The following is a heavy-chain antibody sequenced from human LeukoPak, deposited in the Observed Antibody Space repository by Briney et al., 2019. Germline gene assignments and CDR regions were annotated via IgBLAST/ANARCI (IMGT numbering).Heavy chain of an antibody. J-gene: IGHJ3*02. D-gene: IGHD6-25*01. Sequence: SETLSLTCTVSGDSISSSTYYWGWIRQPPGKGLEWIGSIYYSGSTYYNPSLKSRVTISVDTSKNQFSLELSSVTAADTAVYYCARPIGYLKSRAFDIWGQGTMVTVSS. CDR2: IYYSGST. CDR3: ARPIGYLKSRAFDI. V-gene: IGHV4-39*01. CDR1: GDSISSSTYY.